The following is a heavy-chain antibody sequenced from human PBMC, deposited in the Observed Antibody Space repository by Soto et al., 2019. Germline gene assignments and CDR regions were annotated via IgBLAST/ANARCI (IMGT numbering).Heavy chain of an antibody. D-gene: IGHD3-16*02. J-gene: IGHJ4*02. CDR1: GFTFSSYG. CDR3: ARGENYDYIWGSYRHGVSGFDY. Sequence: GGSLRLSCAASGFTFSSYGMHWVRQAPGKGLEWVAVIWYDGSNKYYADSVKGRFTISRDNSKNTLYLQMNSLRAEDTAVYYCARGENYDYIWGSYRHGVSGFDYWGQGTLVTVSS. CDR2: IWYDGSNK. V-gene: IGHV3-33*01.